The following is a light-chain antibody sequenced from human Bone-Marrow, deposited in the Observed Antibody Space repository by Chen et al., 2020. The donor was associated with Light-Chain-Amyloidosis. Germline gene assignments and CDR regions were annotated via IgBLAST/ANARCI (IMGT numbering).Light chain of an antibody. CDR2: DYS. CDR3: QVWDRSSDRPV. V-gene: IGLV3-21*02. J-gene: IGLJ3*02. CDR1: NTGSTS. Sequence: SYVLTQPSSVSVAPGPTSTIACGGNNTGSTSVHWYQQAPGQAPLLVVYDYSDRPSGIPERLSGSNSGNTATLTICRVEAGDEADYYCQVWDRSSDRPVFGGGTKLTVL.